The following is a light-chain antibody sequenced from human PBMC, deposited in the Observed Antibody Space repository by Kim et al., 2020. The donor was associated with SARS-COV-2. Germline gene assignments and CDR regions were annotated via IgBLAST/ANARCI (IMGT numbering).Light chain of an antibody. CDR1: SLRSYY. Sequence: SSELTQDPAVSVALGQTVRITCQGDSLRSYYATWYQQKPGQAPIIVIYGKSIRPSGIPDRFSGSSSGDTASLIITGTQAGDEADNYCNSRDSNKNVVFGG. J-gene: IGLJ2*01. CDR3: NSRDSNKNVV. CDR2: GKS. V-gene: IGLV3-19*01.